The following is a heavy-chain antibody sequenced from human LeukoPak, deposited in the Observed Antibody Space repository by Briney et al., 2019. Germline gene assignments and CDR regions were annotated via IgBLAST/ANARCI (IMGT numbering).Heavy chain of an antibody. CDR2: INHSGST. CDR1: GGSFSGYY. J-gene: IGHJ6*03. CDR3: ARGSWSGYRYYYYYYMDV. D-gene: IGHD3-3*01. V-gene: IGHV4-34*01. Sequence: SETLSLTCAVYGGSFSGYYWSWIRQPPGKGLEWIGEINHSGSTNYNPSLKSRVTISVDTSKNQFSLKLSSVTAADTAVYYCARGSWSGYRYYYYYYMDVWGKGTTVTVSS.